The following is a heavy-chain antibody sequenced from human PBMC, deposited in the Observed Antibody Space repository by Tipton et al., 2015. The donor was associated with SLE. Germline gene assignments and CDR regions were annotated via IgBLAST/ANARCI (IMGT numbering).Heavy chain of an antibody. CDR2: IYYSGGT. V-gene: IGHV4-59*01. J-gene: IGHJ2*01. CDR1: GGSMSTYY. CDR3: ARYSLTNWHLDP. D-gene: IGHD2-15*01. Sequence: TLSLTCTVSGGSMSTYYWSWIRLPPGKGLEWIGYIYYSGGTSYNPSLNSRVTISVDTSRNQFSLKLTSVTAADSAVYYCARYSLTNWHLDPWGRGALATVPS.